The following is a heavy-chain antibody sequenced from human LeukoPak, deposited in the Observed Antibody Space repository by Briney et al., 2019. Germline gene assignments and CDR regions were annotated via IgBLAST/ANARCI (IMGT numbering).Heavy chain of an antibody. D-gene: IGHD6-19*01. V-gene: IGHV4-4*07. J-gene: IGHJ4*02. CDR3: ARSYSSGWYYFDY. CDR1: GESINSFY. Sequence: PSETLSLTCTVSGESINSFYWSWIRQPAGKGLEWIGRIYSSGSTNYSPSLKSRVTMSVDTSKNQFSLKLSSVTAADTAVYYCARSYSSGWYYFDYWGQGTLVTVSS. CDR2: IYSSGST.